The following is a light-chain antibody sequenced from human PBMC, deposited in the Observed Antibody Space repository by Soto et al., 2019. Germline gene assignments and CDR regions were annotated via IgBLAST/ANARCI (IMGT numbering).Light chain of an antibody. Sequence: EIALTQSPGTLSLSPGERATLSCRASQSVSSSYLAWYQLKPGQAPRLFIYGASSRATGIPDRFSGSGSGTDFTLTISRLEAEEFAVYYCQQYGSSPLTFGGGTKVEIK. J-gene: IGKJ4*01. V-gene: IGKV3-20*01. CDR2: GAS. CDR3: QQYGSSPLT. CDR1: QSVSSSY.